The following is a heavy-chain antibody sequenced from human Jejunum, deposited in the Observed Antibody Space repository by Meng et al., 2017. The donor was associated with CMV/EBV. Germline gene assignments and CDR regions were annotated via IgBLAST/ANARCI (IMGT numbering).Heavy chain of an antibody. CDR3: ARSRGTGYNLNS. CDR2: INAGNGNT. CDR1: GDIFTIYE. Sequence: CKASGDIFTIYEMHWVRQAPGQRPEWMGRINAGNGNTKYSQKFKGRVTISRDTSASTAYMELDSLRSEDTAVYYCARSRGTGYNLNSWGQGTLVTVSS. D-gene: IGHD5-24*01. J-gene: IGHJ4*02. V-gene: IGHV1-3*01.